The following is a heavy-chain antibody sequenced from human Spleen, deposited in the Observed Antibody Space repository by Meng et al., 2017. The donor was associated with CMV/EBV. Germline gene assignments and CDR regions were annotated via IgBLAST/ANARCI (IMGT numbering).Heavy chain of an antibody. CDR3: ARGSGYPGVFDY. J-gene: IGHJ4*02. CDR2: IYYSGSP. V-gene: IGHV4-31*03. Sequence: CTVSGGSISSATLYWTWIRQFPGKGLEWMGYIYYSGSPYYNPSLQSRVSILKDTSRNQFSLKLSSVTAADTAVYYCARGSGYPGVFDYWGQGALVTVSS. D-gene: IGHD5-12*01. CDR1: GGSISSATLY.